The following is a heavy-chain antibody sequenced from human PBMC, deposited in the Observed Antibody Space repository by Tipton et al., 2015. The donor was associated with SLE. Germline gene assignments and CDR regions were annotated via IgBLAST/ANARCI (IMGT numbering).Heavy chain of an antibody. CDR3: AKDLGDYDSSGYTFDY. V-gene: IGHV3-48*01. D-gene: IGHD3-22*01. J-gene: IGHJ4*02. CDR2: ISSSSSTI. Sequence: SLRLSCAVSGFTFSSYSMNWVRQAPGKGLEWVSYISSSSSTIYYADSVKGRFTISRDNSKNTLYLQMNSLRAEDTAVYYCAKDLGDYDSSGYTFDYWGQGTLVTVSS. CDR1: GFTFSSYS.